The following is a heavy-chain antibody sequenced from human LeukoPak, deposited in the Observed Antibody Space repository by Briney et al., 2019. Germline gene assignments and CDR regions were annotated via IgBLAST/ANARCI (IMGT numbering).Heavy chain of an antibody. CDR1: GGTFSSYA. V-gene: IGHV1-69*01. CDR3: ARGKVPAAMADANY. D-gene: IGHD2-2*01. J-gene: IGHJ4*02. Sequence: GSSVKVSCKASGGTFSSYAISWVRQAPGQGLEWMGGIIPIFGTANYAQKFQGRVTITADESTSTAYMELSSLRSEDTAVYYCARGKVPAAMADANYWGQGTLVTVSS. CDR2: IIPIFGTA.